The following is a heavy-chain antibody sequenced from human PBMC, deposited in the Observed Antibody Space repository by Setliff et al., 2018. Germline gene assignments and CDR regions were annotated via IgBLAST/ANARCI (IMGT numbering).Heavy chain of an antibody. CDR3: ARHRLSYTAARPRYFDY. V-gene: IGHV4-39*01. D-gene: IGHD6-6*01. Sequence: SETLSLTCTVSSGSISSSSYYWGWIRQPPGKGLEWIGSIYYSGSTYYNPSLKSRVTISVDTSKNQFSLKLSSVTAADTAVYYCARHRLSYTAARPRYFDYWGQGTLVTVSS. CDR1: SGSISSSSYY. CDR2: IYYSGST. J-gene: IGHJ4*02.